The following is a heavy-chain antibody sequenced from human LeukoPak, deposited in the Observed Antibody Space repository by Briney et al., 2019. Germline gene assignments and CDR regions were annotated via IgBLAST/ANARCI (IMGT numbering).Heavy chain of an antibody. V-gene: IGHV3-15*01. Sequence: GGSLSLSCAASGFTFSNAWGSWVRQPPGKGLEWVGRIKSKTDGRTTDSAAPVNGRFTISREHSKHTPYLQMNRLNTDGSAVFYCTTDGYCGGDCYSVDVWGKGTTVTVSS. CDR2: IKSKTDGRTT. CDR3: TTDGYCGGDCYSVDV. J-gene: IGHJ6*03. CDR1: GFTFSNAW. D-gene: IGHD2-21*01.